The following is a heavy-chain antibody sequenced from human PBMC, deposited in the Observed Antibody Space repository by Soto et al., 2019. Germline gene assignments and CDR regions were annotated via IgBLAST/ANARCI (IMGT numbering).Heavy chain of an antibody. D-gene: IGHD3-3*01. V-gene: IGHV3-23*01. CDR1: GFTFSSYA. CDR3: ANSGVTIFGPSPFDP. Sequence: PGGSLRLSCAASGFTFSSYAMSWVRQAPGKGLEWVSGISGSGISTYYADSVKGRFTISRDDSKNTLYLQMNSLRVEDTAEYYCANSGVTIFGPSPFDPWGQGTLVTVSS. CDR2: ISGSGIST. J-gene: IGHJ5*02.